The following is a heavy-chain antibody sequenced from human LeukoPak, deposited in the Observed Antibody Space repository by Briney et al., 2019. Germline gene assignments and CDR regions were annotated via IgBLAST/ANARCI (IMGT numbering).Heavy chain of an antibody. V-gene: IGHV4-34*01. CDR3: ARGQRITMTD. J-gene: IGHJ4*02. CDR1: GGSFSAYY. D-gene: IGHD3-22*01. Sequence: SETLSLTCAVYGGSFSAYYWSWIRQPPGKGLEWIGEINHSGSTNYNPSLKSRVAISVDTSRNQSSLRLSSVTAADTAVYYCARGQRITMTDWGRGTLVTVSS. CDR2: INHSGST.